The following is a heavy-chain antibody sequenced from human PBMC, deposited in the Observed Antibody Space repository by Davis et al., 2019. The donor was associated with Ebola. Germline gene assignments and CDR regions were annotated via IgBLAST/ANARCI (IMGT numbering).Heavy chain of an antibody. CDR2: ISSSSSYT. D-gene: IGHD6-13*01. CDR1: GFTFSDYY. Sequence: GESLKISCAASGFTFSDYYMSWIRQAPGKGLEWVSYISSSSSYTNYADSVKGRFTISRDNAKNSLYLQMNSLRAEDTAVYYCAAHSSSWLNNWFDPWGQGTLVTVSS. V-gene: IGHV3-11*06. J-gene: IGHJ5*02. CDR3: AAHSSSWLNNWFDP.